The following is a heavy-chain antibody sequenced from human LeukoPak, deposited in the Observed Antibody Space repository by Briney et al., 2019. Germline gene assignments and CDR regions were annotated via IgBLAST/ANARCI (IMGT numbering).Heavy chain of an antibody. CDR3: ATPLVRGVDFFDY. D-gene: IGHD3-10*01. V-gene: IGHV4-39*01. CDR2: IYYSGST. J-gene: IGHJ4*02. Sequence: PSETLSLTCTVSGGSISSSSYYWGWIRQPPGKGLEWIGSIYYSGSTYYNPSLKSRVTISVDTSKNQFSLKLSSVTAADTAVYYCATPLVRGVDFFDYWGQGTLVTVYS. CDR1: GGSISSSSYY.